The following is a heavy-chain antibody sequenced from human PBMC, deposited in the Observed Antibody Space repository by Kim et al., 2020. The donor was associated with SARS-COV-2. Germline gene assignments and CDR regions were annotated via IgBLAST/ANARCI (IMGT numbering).Heavy chain of an antibody. CDR2: INHSGST. V-gene: IGHV4-34*01. CDR3: ARGWYSNPYCSSTSCYQRLGRFDP. CDR1: GGSFSGYY. Sequence: SETLSLTCAVYGGSFSGYYWSWIRQPPGKGLEWIGEINHSGSTNYNPSLKSRVTISVDTSKNQFSLKLSSVTAADTAVYYCARGWYSNPYCSSTSCYQRLGRFDPWGQGTLVTVSS. D-gene: IGHD2-2*01. J-gene: IGHJ5*02.